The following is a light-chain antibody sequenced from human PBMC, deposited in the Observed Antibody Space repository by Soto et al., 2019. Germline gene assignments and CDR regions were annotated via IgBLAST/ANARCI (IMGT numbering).Light chain of an antibody. CDR3: QQYATFPRT. CDR1: QNINSW. J-gene: IGKJ1*01. CDR2: KAS. Sequence: DIQMTQSPSTLSASVGDRVTMTCRASQNINSWLAWYQQKPGKAPKLLIYKASTLESGVPSRFSGSGSGTDFTLTISSLQPDDFATYHCQQYATFPRTFGQGTKVDIK. V-gene: IGKV1-5*03.